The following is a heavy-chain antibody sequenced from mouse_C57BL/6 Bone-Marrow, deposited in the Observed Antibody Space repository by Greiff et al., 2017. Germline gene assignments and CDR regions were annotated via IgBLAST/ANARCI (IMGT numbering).Heavy chain of an antibody. CDR1: GYTFRSYW. D-gene: IGHD2-4*01. V-gene: IGHV1-9*01. CDR3: ARGELITTGYYAMDY. Sequence: QVQLQQSGAELMKPGASVKISCKATGYTFRSYWIEWVKQRPGHGLEWIGEILPGSGSTNYNETLKGKATFTADTSSNTAYMQLSSLTSEDSAVYYCARGELITTGYYAMDYWGQGTSVTVSS. J-gene: IGHJ4*01. CDR2: ILPGSGST.